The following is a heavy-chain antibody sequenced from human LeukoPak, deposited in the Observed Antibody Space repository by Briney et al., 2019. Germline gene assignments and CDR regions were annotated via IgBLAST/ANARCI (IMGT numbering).Heavy chain of an antibody. CDR3: ARPVGVVVIFDAFDT. J-gene: IGHJ3*02. V-gene: IGHV3-30*04. Sequence: PGGSLRLSCAASGFTFSSYSMHWVRQAPGKGLEWVAVISYDGSNKYYADSVKGRFTISRDNSKNTLYLQMNSLRAEDTAVYYCARPVGVVVIFDAFDTWGQGTMVTVSS. CDR1: GFTFSSYS. CDR2: ISYDGSNK. D-gene: IGHD2-15*01.